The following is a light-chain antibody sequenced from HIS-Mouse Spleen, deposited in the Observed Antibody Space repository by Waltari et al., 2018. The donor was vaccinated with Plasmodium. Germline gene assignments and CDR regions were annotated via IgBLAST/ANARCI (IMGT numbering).Light chain of an antibody. CDR2: AAS. V-gene: IGKV1-17*01. Sequence: DLQMTQSPSSLSASVGDRVTLTCRASQGISNDLGWYQQKPGKAPKRLIYAASSLQSGVPSRFSGSGSGTEFTLTISSLQPEDFATYYCLQHNSYPITFGQGTRLEIK. CDR3: LQHNSYPIT. CDR1: QGISND. J-gene: IGKJ5*01.